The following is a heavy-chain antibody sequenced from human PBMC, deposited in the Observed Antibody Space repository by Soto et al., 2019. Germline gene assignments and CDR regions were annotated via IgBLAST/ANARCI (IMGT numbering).Heavy chain of an antibody. V-gene: IGHV1-69*12. CDR2: IIPIFGTA. D-gene: IGHD2-15*01. Sequence: QVQLVQSGAEVKKPGSSVKVSCKSSGGTFSTYAISWVRQAPGQGLEWMGGIIPIFGTANYAQKFQGRVTITADESPTXXYXEXXSLRSEDTAVYYCARDEMVVATGSRTWHYYYGMDVWGQGTTVTVSS. J-gene: IGHJ6*02. CDR1: GGTFSTYA. CDR3: ARDEMVVATGSRTWHYYYGMDV.